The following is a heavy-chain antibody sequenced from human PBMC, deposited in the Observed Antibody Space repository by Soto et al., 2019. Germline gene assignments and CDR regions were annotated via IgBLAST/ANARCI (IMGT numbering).Heavy chain of an antibody. CDR1: GGSFSGYY. CDR3: ARVPYRPVYYYDSSVHPIDY. Sequence: PSETLSLTCAVYGGSFSGYYWSWIRQPPGKGVEWIGEVNPSGNTNYNPSLESRVTISVDTSKNQFSLKLSSVTAADTAVYYCARVPYRPVYYYDSSVHPIDYWGQGTLVTVSS. D-gene: IGHD3-22*01. J-gene: IGHJ4*02. CDR2: VNPSGNT. V-gene: IGHV4-34*01.